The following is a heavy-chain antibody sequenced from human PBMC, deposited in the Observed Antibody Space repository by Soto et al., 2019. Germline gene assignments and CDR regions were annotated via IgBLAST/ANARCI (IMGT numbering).Heavy chain of an antibody. Sequence: ASVKGCCKASGYTFTSYVISWVLLAPGQGLEWMGWISAYNGNTNYAQKLQGRVTMTTDTSTTTDNMELRSLRSDDTAVYYCARDDGSSTSCYTVVAYWGERTLGTVSS. CDR3: ARDDGSSTSCYTVVAY. J-gene: IGHJ4*02. CDR2: ISAYNGNT. V-gene: IGHV1-18*04. CDR1: GYTFTSYV. D-gene: IGHD2-2*02.